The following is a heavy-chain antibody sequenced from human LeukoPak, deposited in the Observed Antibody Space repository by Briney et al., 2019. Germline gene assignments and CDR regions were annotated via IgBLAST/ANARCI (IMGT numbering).Heavy chain of an antibody. CDR3: ARDWQQQPERDLHLHRYYYYYMDV. D-gene: IGHD6-13*01. CDR1: GYAFTSYY. CDR2: INPSGGST. Sequence: GASVKVSCKASGYAFTSYYMHWVRPAPGQGLEWMGIINPSGGSTSYAQKFQVRVTMTRDTSTSTVYMELSSLRSEDTAVYYCARDWQQQPERDLHLHRYYYYYMDVWGKGTTVTVSS. V-gene: IGHV1-46*03. J-gene: IGHJ6*03.